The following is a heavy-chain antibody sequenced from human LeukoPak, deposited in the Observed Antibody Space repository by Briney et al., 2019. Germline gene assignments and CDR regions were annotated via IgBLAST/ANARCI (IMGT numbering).Heavy chain of an antibody. J-gene: IGHJ4*02. CDR2: IYYSGST. CDR3: ARAQGGGSSWGADFDY. Sequence: SQTLSLTCTVSGGSISSGGYYWSWIRQHPGKGLEWIGYIYYSGSTYYNPSLKSRVTISVDTSKNQFSLRLSSVTAADTAVYYCARAQGGGSSWGADFDYWGQGTLVTVSS. D-gene: IGHD6-13*01. V-gene: IGHV4-31*03. CDR1: GGSISSGGYY.